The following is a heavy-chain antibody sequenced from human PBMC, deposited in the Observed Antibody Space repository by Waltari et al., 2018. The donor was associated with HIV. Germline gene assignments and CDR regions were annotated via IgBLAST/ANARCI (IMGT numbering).Heavy chain of an antibody. CDR3: ARRLVGADAFEI. D-gene: IGHD1-26*01. CDR2: IYPADSDT. J-gene: IGHJ3*02. CDR1: CYSFTSYW. V-gene: IGHV5-51*03. Sequence: EVQLVQSGAEVTKPGQSLKLSCKGSCYSFTSYWIGWVRQAPGTCPEWRGYIYPADSDTTYSPSFRGQVTISVDTSISTAYVQWRSLKASDTAVYFCARRLVGADAFEIWGQGTEVIVSS.